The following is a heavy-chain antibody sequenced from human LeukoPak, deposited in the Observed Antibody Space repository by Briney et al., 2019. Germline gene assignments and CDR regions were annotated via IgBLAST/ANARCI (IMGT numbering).Heavy chain of an antibody. D-gene: IGHD3-22*01. CDR2: INPSGGST. Sequence: ASVKVSCKASGYTFTSYYMHWVRQAPGQGLEWMGIINPSGGSTSYAQKFQGRVTMTRDTSTSTVYMELSRLRSEDTAVYYCARAVVSSGSNGAPSHYWGQGTLVTVSS. V-gene: IGHV1-46*01. J-gene: IGHJ4*02. CDR3: ARAVVSSGSNGAPSHY. CDR1: GYTFTSYY.